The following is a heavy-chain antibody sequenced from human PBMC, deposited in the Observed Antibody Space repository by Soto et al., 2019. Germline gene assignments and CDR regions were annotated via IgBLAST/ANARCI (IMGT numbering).Heavy chain of an antibody. D-gene: IGHD1-26*01. J-gene: IGHJ4*02. CDR2: IYYSGST. V-gene: IGHV4-31*02. CDR3: ARVGGVVGARYFDY. Sequence: WTWIRQRPGKGLEWIGYIYYSGSTYYNPSLKSRVTISVDTSKNHFSLKLTSVTAADTAIYYCARVGGVVGARYFDYWGQGTLVTVSS.